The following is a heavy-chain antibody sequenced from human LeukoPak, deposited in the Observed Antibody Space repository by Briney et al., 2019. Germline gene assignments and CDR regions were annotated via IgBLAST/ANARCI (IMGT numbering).Heavy chain of an antibody. J-gene: IGHJ4*02. V-gene: IGHV3-9*01. D-gene: IGHD2-2*01. CDR1: GFTFDDYA. CDR3: AKLGYCSSTSCYGSHYFDY. Sequence: GRSLRLSCAASGFTFDDYAMHWVRQAPGKGLEWVSGIRWNSGSIGYADSVKGRFTISRDNAKNSLYLQMNSLRAEDTALYYCAKLGYCSSTSCYGSHYFDYWGQGTLVTVSS. CDR2: IRWNSGSI.